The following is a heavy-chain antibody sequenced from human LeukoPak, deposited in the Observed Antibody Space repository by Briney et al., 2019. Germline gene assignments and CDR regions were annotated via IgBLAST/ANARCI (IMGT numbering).Heavy chain of an antibody. D-gene: IGHD5-24*01. V-gene: IGHV1-2*02. J-gene: IGHJ4*02. Sequence: ASVKVSCKASGYTFTGYYMHWVRQAPGQGLEWMGWINPNSGGTNYAQKFQGRVTMTGDTSISTAYMELSRLRSDDTAVYYCARGDWRDGYNYYYFDYWGQGTLVTVSS. CDR1: GYTFTGYY. CDR3: ARGDWRDGYNYYYFDY. CDR2: INPNSGGT.